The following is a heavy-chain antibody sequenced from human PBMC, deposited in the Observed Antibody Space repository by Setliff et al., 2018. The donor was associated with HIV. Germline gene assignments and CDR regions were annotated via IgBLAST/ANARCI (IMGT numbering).Heavy chain of an antibody. D-gene: IGHD3-3*01. Sequence: ASVKVSCKASGYSFTTSGVSWVRQAPGQGLEWMGWINIRSGNTNYARKFQGRVTMTRDTSISTAYMELSRLRSDDTAVYYCARGKKFLEWLLRENAFDIWGQGTMVTVSS. CDR3: ARGKKFLEWLLRENAFDI. V-gene: IGHV1-2*02. CDR2: INIRSGNT. CDR1: GYSFTTSG. J-gene: IGHJ3*02.